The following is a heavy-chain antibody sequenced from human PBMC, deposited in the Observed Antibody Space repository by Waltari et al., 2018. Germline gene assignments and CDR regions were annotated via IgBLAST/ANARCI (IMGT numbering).Heavy chain of an antibody. D-gene: IGHD3-9*01. CDR1: GYSISSGYY. Sequence: QVQLQESGPGLVKPSETLSLTCAVSGYSISSGYYWGWIRQPPGKGLEWIGSSYHSGSTYYNPSLKSRVTISVDTSKNQFSLKLSSVTAADTAVYYCARSNILTGFDFDYWGQGTLVTVSS. V-gene: IGHV4-38-2*01. J-gene: IGHJ4*02. CDR3: ARSNILTGFDFDY. CDR2: SYHSGST.